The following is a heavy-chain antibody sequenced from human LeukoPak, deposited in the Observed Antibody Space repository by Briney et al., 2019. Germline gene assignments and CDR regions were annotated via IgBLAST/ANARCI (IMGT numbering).Heavy chain of an antibody. J-gene: IGHJ5*02. CDR2: IYYSGST. Sequence: PSETLSLTCTVSGGSISSYCWSWIRQPPGKGLEWIGYIYYSGSTNYNPSLKSRVTISVDTSKNQFSLKLSSVTAADTAVYYCARAEYSSSSVWFDPWGQGTLVTVSS. D-gene: IGHD6-6*01. CDR1: GGSISSYC. V-gene: IGHV4-59*01. CDR3: ARAEYSSSSVWFDP.